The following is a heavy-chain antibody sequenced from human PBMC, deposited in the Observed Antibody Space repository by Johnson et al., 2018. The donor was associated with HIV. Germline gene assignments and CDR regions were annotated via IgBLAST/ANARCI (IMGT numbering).Heavy chain of an antibody. J-gene: IGHJ3*02. V-gene: IGHV3-74*01. CDR3: ARAGPYWSGGSCYSPDAFDI. CDR2: INSDGSST. Sequence: VQLVESGGGLVQPGGSLRLSCAASGFTFSFYWMHWVRQVPGKGLVWVSRINSDGSSTSYADSVKGRFTISRDNAKNTLYLQVNSLRAEDTALYYCARAGPYWSGGSCYSPDAFDIWGQGTMVTVSS. CDR1: GFTFSFYW. D-gene: IGHD2-15*01.